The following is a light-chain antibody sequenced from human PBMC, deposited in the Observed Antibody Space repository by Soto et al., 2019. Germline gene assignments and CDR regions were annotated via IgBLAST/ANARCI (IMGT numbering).Light chain of an antibody. J-gene: IGLJ1*01. CDR3: SSYTSSSTSYV. Sequence: QSVLTQAASVSGSPGHSITISFTGTSSDVGGYNYVSWYQQHPGKAPKLMIYEVSNRPSGVSNRFSGSKSGNTASLTISGLQAEDEADYYCSSYTSSSTSYVFGTGTKVTVL. V-gene: IGLV2-14*01. CDR1: SSDVGGYNY. CDR2: EVS.